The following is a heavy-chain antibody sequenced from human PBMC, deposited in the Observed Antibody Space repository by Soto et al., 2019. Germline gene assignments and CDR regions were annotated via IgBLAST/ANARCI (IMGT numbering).Heavy chain of an antibody. CDR3: AGVGARRIVDY. J-gene: IGHJ4*02. V-gene: IGHV4-59*01. CDR1: GGSISSYY. CDR2: IYYSGST. Sequence: SETLSLTCTVSGGSISSYYWSWIRQPPGKGLEWIGYIYYSGSTNYNPSLKSRVTISVDTSKNQFSLKLSSVTAADTAVYYCAGVGARRIVDYWGQGTLVTVSS. D-gene: IGHD1-26*01.